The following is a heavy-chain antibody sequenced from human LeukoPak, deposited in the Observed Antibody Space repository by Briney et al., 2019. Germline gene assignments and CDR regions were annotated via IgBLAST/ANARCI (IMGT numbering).Heavy chain of an antibody. D-gene: IGHD6-13*01. CDR3: TREQYSGSWSYYFDY. Sequence: SETLSLTCTVSGGSISSYYWNWIRQPPGKGLEWIGFISYSGSTNYNPSLKSRVTISLDTSKNQFSLQLSSVTAADTAVYYCTREQYSGSWSYYFDYWGQGTLVTASS. CDR1: GGSISSYY. CDR2: ISYSGST. V-gene: IGHV4-59*01. J-gene: IGHJ4*02.